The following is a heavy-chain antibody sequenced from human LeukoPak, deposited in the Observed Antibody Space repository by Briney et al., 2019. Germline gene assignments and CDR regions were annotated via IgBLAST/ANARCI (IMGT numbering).Heavy chain of an antibody. J-gene: IGHJ4*02. CDR2: IRSKPNNYAT. V-gene: IGHV3-73*01. CDR3: TTGVITGHDY. Sequence: GGSLRLSCEVSGFSFSGSAVYWVRQASGKGLEWVGRIRSKPNNYATTYSASVKGRFTISRDDSKNTAYLQMNGLKTEDTAVYFCTTGVITGHDYWGQGTMVTVSS. CDR1: GFSFSGSA. D-gene: IGHD2-8*02.